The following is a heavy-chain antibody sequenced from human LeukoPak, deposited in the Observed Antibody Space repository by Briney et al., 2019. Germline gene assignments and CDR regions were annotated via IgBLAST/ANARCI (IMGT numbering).Heavy chain of an antibody. CDR2: IKQDGCEK. J-gene: IGHJ4*02. Sequence: GGSLRLSCAASGFTFSSDWMSWVRQAPGKGLEWVANIKQDGCEKYYVDSVKGRFTISRDNAKNSLYLQMNSLRAEDTAVYYCARDGLYCTNGVCYFDYWGQGTLVTVSS. CDR1: GFTFSSDW. CDR3: ARDGLYCTNGVCYFDY. D-gene: IGHD2-8*01. V-gene: IGHV3-7*01.